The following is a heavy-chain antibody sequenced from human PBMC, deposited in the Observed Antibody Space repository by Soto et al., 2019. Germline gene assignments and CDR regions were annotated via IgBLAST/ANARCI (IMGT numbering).Heavy chain of an antibody. V-gene: IGHV4-30-4*01. D-gene: IGHD5-18*01. CDR3: ARGVDTAMESYYYYGMDV. Sequence: PSETLSLTCTVSGGSISSGDYYWSWIRQPPGKGLEWIGYIYYSGSTHYNPSLKSRVTISVDTSKNQFSLKLSSVTAADTAVYYCARGVDTAMESYYYYGMDVWGQGTTVTVSS. J-gene: IGHJ6*02. CDR1: GGSISSGDYY. CDR2: IYYSGST.